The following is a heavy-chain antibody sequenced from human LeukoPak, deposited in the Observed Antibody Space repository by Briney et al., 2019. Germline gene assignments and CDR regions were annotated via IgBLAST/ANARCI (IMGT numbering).Heavy chain of an antibody. CDR1: GVSISSGVYY. V-gene: IGHV4-31*01. CDR2: IYYSGNS. D-gene: IGHD3-22*01. CDR3: ARGHTSYYDGHWVAL. Sequence: PSQTLSLTCTVSGVSISSGVYYWIWIPQGPGKGLEWLGHIYYSGNSYANPSLKRLVTISGNMSNNHFPLMLTLVTAGDAAEYYCARGHTSYYDGHWVALWGRGTLVRVSS. J-gene: IGHJ5*02.